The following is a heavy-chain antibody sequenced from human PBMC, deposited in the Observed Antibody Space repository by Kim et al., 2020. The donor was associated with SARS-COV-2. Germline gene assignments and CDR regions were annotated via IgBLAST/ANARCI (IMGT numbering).Heavy chain of an antibody. V-gene: IGHV3-21*01. CDR3: ARVQRILGPLDAFDI. D-gene: IGHD1-26*01. CDR1: GFTFASYA. J-gene: IGHJ3*02. CDR2: ISTSSHYI. Sequence: GGSLRLSCAASGFTFASYAMNWVRQAPGEGLEWVSSISTSSHYIFYADSVKGRFTISRDNAQNSLYLQMNSLRADDTAVYYCARVQRILGPLDAFDIWGQGTLVTVSS.